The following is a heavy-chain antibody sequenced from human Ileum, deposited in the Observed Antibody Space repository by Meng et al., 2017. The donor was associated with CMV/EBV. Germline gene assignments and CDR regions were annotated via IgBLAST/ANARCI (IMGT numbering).Heavy chain of an antibody. CDR3: ARESWEW. V-gene: IGHV3-30*02. CDR2: IRYDGSNK. CDR1: GFSFRSYS. D-gene: IGHD3-3*01. J-gene: IGHJ4*02. Sequence: GESLKISCAASGFSFRSYSMNWVRQAPGKGLEWVAFIRYDGSNKYYADSVKGRFTISRDNSKNTLYLQMNSLRAEDTAVYYCARESWEWWGQGTLVTVSS.